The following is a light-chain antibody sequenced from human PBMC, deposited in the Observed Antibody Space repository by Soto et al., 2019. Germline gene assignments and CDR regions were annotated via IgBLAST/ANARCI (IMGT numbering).Light chain of an antibody. CDR2: GAS. CDR1: QDIDNY. CDR3: QQSYTTPRT. J-gene: IGKJ1*01. Sequence: IQLTQSPSSLSASVGESVTITCRASQDIDNYLNWYQHRPGKAPKSLIYGASTLQSGVPSRFSGSGSGTDFTLTISSLQSEDFATYYCQQSYTTPRTFGQGTKVDIK. V-gene: IGKV1-39*01.